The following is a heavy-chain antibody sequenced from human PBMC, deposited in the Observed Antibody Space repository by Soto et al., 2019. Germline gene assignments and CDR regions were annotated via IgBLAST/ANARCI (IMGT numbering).Heavy chain of an antibody. J-gene: IGHJ4*02. CDR1: GGSFSGYY. V-gene: IGHV4-34*01. CDR2: INHSGST. D-gene: IGHD3-10*01. Sequence: QSQTLSLTCAVYGGSFSGYYWSWIRQPPGKGLEWIGEINHSGSTNYNPSLKSRVTISVDTSKNQFSLKLSSVTAADTAVYYCARGEGEYNYWGQGTLVTVSS. CDR3: ARGEGEYNY.